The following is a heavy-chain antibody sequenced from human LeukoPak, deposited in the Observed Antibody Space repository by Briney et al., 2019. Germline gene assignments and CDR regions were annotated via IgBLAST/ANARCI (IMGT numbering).Heavy chain of an antibody. V-gene: IGHV6-1*01. D-gene: IGHD3-10*01. J-gene: IGHJ4*02. CDR3: ARVNYYGSGIHFDY. CDR2: TYYRSKWYS. CDR1: GDSVSSNSAA. Sequence: SQTLSLTCVISGDSVSSNSAAWNWIRQSPSRGLEWLGRTYYRSKWYSYSAVSVKSRIIINPDTSKNQFPLQLNSVTPEDTAVYYCARVNYYGSGIHFDYWGQGTLVTVSS.